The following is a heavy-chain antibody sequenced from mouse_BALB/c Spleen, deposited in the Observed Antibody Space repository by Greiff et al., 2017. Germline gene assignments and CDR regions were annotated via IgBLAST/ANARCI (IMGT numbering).Heavy chain of an antibody. Sequence: EVMLVESGGGLVKPGGSLKLSCAASGFTFSSYAMSWVRQTPEKRLEWVASISSGGSTYYPDSVKGRFTISRDNARNILYLQMSSLRSEDTAMYYCARKDYDYDGGYAMDYWGQGTSVTVSS. J-gene: IGHJ4*01. CDR2: ISSGGST. D-gene: IGHD2-4*01. V-gene: IGHV5-6-5*01. CDR3: ARKDYDYDGGYAMDY. CDR1: GFTFSSYA.